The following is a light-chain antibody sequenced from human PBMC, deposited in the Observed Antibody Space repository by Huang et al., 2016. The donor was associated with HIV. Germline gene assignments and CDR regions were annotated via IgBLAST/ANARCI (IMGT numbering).Light chain of an antibody. CDR2: GAK. CDR3: QQYTNWPPSFT. CDR1: QSITTN. J-gene: IGKJ3*01. Sequence: EIVMTQSPATLSVSPGERAILSCRASQSITTNLAWYQLKPGQAPRLRSYGAKTRATGIPARFSGSGSGTEFTLTISSLQSEDFAVYYCQQYTNWPPSFTFGPGTKVDIK. V-gene: IGKV3-15*01.